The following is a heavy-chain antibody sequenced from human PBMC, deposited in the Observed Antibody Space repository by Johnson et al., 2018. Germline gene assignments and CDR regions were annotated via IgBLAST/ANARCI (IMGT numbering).Heavy chain of an antibody. CDR3: ARSQAVQH. Sequence: VQLVQSGGGLAQPGRSLRLSCTTSGFTFGDYAMCWFRQAPGKGLEWVSCISCSSNYIYYADSVKGRFTISRDNAKNSLYLQMNSLRAEDTAVYYCARSQAVQHWGQGTLVTVSS. CDR1: GFTFGDYA. V-gene: IGHV3-21*01. CDR2: ISCSSNYI. J-gene: IGHJ1*01.